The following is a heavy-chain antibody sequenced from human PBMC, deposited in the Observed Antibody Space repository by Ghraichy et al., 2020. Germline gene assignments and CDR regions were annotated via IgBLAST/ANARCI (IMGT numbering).Heavy chain of an antibody. D-gene: IGHD3-22*01. CDR3: ARWRMDYDSSGYY. J-gene: IGHJ4*02. CDR2: VSYDGTNK. V-gene: IGHV3-30-3*01. CDR1: GFAFNTYP. Sequence: GGSLRLSCAASGFAFNTYPMHWVRQAPGKGLEWVALVSYDGTNKYYTDSVKGRFTISRDNSKNTLYLQMNSLRVEDTAVYYCARWRMDYDSSGYYWGQGTLVIVSS.